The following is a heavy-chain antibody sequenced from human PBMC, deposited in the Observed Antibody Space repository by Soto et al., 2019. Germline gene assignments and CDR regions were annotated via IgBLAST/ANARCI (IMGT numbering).Heavy chain of an antibody. CDR2: ISSDGSDK. CDR1: GFTFRGYD. V-gene: IGHV3-30*18. Sequence: GGSLRLSCEDSGFTFRGYDFHWVRQAPGKGLEWVAVISSDGSDKYYADSVKGRFTISRDNSKNTLYLHMNSLRPEDTAVYYCAKDAIVVVPTAKRSYGMDVWGQGTTVTVSS. CDR3: AKDAIVVVPTAKRSYGMDV. D-gene: IGHD2-2*01. J-gene: IGHJ6*02.